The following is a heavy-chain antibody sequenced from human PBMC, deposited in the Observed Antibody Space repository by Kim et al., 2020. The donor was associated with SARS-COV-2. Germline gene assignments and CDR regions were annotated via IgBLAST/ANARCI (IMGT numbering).Heavy chain of an antibody. D-gene: IGHD5-18*01. V-gene: IGHV3-64D*09. CDR1: GFTFSSYA. J-gene: IGHJ4*02. Sequence: GGSLRLSCSASGFTFSSYAMHWVRQAPGKGLEYVSAISSNGGSTYYADSVKGRFTISRDNSKNTLYLQMSSLRAEDTAVYYCVKDLETWIQLWSPDYWGQGTLVTVSS. CDR3: VKDLETWIQLWSPDY. CDR2: ISSNGGST.